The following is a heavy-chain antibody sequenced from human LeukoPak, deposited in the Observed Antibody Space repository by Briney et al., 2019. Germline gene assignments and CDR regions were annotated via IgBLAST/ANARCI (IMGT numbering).Heavy chain of an antibody. Sequence: GGSLRLSCAASGNYWMHWVRQAPGKGLEWAAVIYYDGSIEYYADSVKGRFTISRDNSKNMLYLQMNSLRAEDTAVYYCVRDIKSRYLDFWGQGTLVIVSS. D-gene: IGHD1-14*01. J-gene: IGHJ4*02. V-gene: IGHV3-33*08. CDR3: VRDIKSRYLDF. CDR1: GNYW. CDR2: IYYDGSIE.